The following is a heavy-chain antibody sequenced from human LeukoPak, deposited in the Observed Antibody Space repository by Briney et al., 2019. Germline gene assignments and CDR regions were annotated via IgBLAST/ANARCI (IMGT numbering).Heavy chain of an antibody. CDR1: GYTFTSSD. CDR3: ARGRSGLAAAGTYDY. Sequence: ASVKVSCKASGYTFTSSDINWVRPAAGQGLEWMGWINPNSGRTGYAQKFQGRVTMTANTSINTAYMELSSLRFDDTAVYYCARGRSGLAAAGTYDYWGQGTLITVSS. J-gene: IGHJ4*02. CDR2: INPNSGRT. D-gene: IGHD6-13*01. V-gene: IGHV1-8*01.